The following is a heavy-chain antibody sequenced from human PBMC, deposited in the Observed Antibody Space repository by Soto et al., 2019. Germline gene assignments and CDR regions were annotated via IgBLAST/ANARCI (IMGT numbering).Heavy chain of an antibody. D-gene: IGHD3-3*01. CDR3: AKGLWSGYFRVFDY. V-gene: IGHV3-23*01. J-gene: IGHJ4*02. CDR1: GFTFSSYA. CDR2: ISGSGGST. Sequence: GGSLRLSCAASGFTFSSYAMSWVRQAPGKGLEWVSAISGSGGSTYYADSVKGRFTISRDNSKNTLYLQMNSLGAEDMAVYYCAKGLWSGYFRVFDYWGQGTLVTVSS.